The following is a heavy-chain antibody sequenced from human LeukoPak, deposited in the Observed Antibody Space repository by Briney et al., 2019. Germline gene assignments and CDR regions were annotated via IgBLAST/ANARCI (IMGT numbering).Heavy chain of an antibody. CDR1: GYTFTAYH. Sequence: ASVRGSCKASGYTFTAYHMHWVRQAPGQGLEWMGIINPNDGSTNYAQRFQGRVTVTRDRSTSTVYMELSSLRSEDTAAYYYARGTQIDSSVYYAGHFDYWGQGTLVTVSS. V-gene: IGHV1-46*01. CDR3: ARGTQIDSSVYYAGHFDY. D-gene: IGHD3-22*01. CDR2: INPNDGST. J-gene: IGHJ4*02.